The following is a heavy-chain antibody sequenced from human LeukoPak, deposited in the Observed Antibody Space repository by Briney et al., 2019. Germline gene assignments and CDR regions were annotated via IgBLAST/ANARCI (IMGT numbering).Heavy chain of an antibody. V-gene: IGHV3-23*01. CDR3: AKDPIGSSLAPGPFDY. CDR2: ISGSGGST. D-gene: IGHD6-6*01. Sequence: GGSLRLSCAASGFTFSSYAMSWVRQAPGKGLEWVSAISGSGGSTYYADSVKGRFTISRDNSKNTLYLQMNSLRAEDTAVYYCAKDPIGSSLAPGPFDYWGQGTLVTVSS. CDR1: GFTFSSYA. J-gene: IGHJ4*02.